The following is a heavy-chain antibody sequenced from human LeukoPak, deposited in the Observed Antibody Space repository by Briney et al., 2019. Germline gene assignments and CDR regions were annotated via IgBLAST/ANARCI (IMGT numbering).Heavy chain of an antibody. J-gene: IGHJ4*02. CDR1: GYTFTTYW. D-gene: IGHD3-22*01. Sequence: PGESLKISCKGSGYTFTTYWIAWVRLMPGKGLEWMGMINPGDSHIRYSPSFQGQVIMSADRSISTAYLQWSSLKASDTAMYYCARGEATDYDSSGYYGHWGQGTLVIVSS. V-gene: IGHV5-51*01. CDR2: INPGDSHI. CDR3: ARGEATDYDSSGYYGH.